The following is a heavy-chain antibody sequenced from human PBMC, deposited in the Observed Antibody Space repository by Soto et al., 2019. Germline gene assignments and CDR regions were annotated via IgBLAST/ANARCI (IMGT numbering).Heavy chain of an antibody. CDR2: IIPIFGTA. V-gene: IGHV1-69*13. J-gene: IGHJ4*02. D-gene: IGHD2-15*01. Sequence: ASVKVSCKASGGTFSSYSISWVRQAPGQGLEWMGGIIPIFGTANYAQKFQGRVTITADESTSTAYMELSSLRSEDTAVYYCASIYCSGGSCYSGRLDYWGQGTLVTVSS. CDR3: ASIYCSGGSCYSGRLDY. CDR1: GGTFSSYS.